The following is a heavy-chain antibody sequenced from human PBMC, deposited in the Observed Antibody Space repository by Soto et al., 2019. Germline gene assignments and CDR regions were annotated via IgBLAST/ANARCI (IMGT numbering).Heavy chain of an antibody. CDR3: ARADYGDYVVPIDY. D-gene: IGHD4-17*01. J-gene: IGHJ4*02. Sequence: QVQLVQSGAEVKKPGASVKVSCKASGYTFTSYDINWVRQATGQGLEWMGWMNPNSGNPGYAQKFQGRVTMTRNTYISTAYMELSSLRSEDTAVYYCARADYGDYVVPIDYWGQGTLVTVSS. CDR2: MNPNSGNP. CDR1: GYTFTSYD. V-gene: IGHV1-8*01.